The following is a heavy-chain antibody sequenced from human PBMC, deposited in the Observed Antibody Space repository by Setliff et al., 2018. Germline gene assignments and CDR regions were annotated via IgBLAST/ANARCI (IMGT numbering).Heavy chain of an antibody. CDR2: IYYSGST. D-gene: IGHD6-19*01. Sequence: SETLSLTCTVSGGSIGSSGSYWGWIRQLPGKGLEWIGIIYYSGSTYYNPSLKSRVTISVDTSKNQFSLKLSSVTAADTAVYYCARVGDSSGWYFSRYFDYWGQGTLVTVSS. CDR3: ARVGDSSGWYFSRYFDY. CDR1: GGSIGSSGSY. V-gene: IGHV4-39*07. J-gene: IGHJ4*02.